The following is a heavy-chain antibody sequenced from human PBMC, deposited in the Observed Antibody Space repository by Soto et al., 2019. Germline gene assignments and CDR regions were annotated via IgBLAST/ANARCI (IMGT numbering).Heavy chain of an antibody. D-gene: IGHD3-22*01. J-gene: IGHJ6*02. V-gene: IGHV3-30*18. CDR2: ISHDGNNK. Sequence: QVQLVESGGGVVQPGRSLRLSCAASGFTFSSYGMHWVRQAPGKGLEWVAVISHDGNNKYYSDSVKGRFTISRDKTKNTLYLQMNSLRPEDTAVYYCAKDVEWWLLSGMDVWGQGTTVTVSS. CDR3: AKDVEWWLLSGMDV. CDR1: GFTFSSYG.